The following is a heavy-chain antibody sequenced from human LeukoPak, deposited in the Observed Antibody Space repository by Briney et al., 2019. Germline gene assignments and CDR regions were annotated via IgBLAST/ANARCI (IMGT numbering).Heavy chain of an antibody. Sequence: ASVRLSCKASGYTFTNSGISWVRQAPGQGLEWMGWSSDHRGDTDYAQKVQGRVTMSTDTSTSTAYLQLRSLRSDDTAVYYFARGRYCSGGSCYCGAVYCCQGPL. CDR2: SSDHRGDT. CDR1: GYTFTNSG. CDR3: ARGRYCSGGSCYCGAVY. J-gene: IGHJ4*02. D-gene: IGHD2-15*01. V-gene: IGHV1-18*01.